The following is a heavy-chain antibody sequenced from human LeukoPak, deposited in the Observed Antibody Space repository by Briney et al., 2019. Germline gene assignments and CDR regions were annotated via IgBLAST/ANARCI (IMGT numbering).Heavy chain of an antibody. CDR1: GFTLSNYW. D-gene: IGHD2/OR15-2a*01. CDR3: AREEYGDYFDY. Sequence: GGSLRLSCAASGFTLSNYWMSWVRQAPGKGLEWVANIKQDGSEEYYVDSVKGRFAISRDNAKNSLYLQMNSLRAEDTAVYYCAREEYGDYFDYWGQGTLVTVSS. V-gene: IGHV3-7*01. J-gene: IGHJ4*02. CDR2: IKQDGSEE.